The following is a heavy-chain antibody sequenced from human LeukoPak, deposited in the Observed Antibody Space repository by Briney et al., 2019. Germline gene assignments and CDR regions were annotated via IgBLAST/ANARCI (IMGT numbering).Heavy chain of an antibody. J-gene: IGHJ3*02. V-gene: IGHV3-23*01. CDR2: ISGSGGST. D-gene: IGHD2-15*01. CDR3: AKGLSGGKGAVGAFDI. CDR1: GFTFSNAW. Sequence: GGSLRLSCAASGFTFSNAWMSWVRQAPGKGLEWVSAISGSGGSTYYADSVKGRFTISRDNSKNTLYLQMNSLRAEDTAVYYCAKGLSGGKGAVGAFDIWGQGTMVTVSS.